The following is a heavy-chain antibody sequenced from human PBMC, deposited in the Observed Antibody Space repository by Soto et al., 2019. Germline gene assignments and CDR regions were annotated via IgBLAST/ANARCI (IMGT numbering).Heavy chain of an antibody. J-gene: IGHJ4*02. Sequence: GGSLRLSCAASGFTFSTYAMSWVRQAPGKGLEWVSGMSGSGGSTYYADSVKGRFTISRDNSKNTLYLQMNSLRAEDTAVYYCARDQRQVWFGELFWGQGTLVTVSS. CDR2: MSGSGGST. D-gene: IGHD3-10*01. CDR1: GFTFSTYA. CDR3: ARDQRQVWFGELF. V-gene: IGHV3-23*01.